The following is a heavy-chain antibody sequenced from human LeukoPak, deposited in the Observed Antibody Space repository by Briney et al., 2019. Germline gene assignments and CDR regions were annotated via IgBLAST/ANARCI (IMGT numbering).Heavy chain of an antibody. J-gene: IGHJ5*02. V-gene: IGHV5-51*01. Sequence: GESLKISCRASGYSFTSYWIGWVRQMPGKGLEWMGIIYPGDSDTRYSPSFQGQVTISADKSISTAYLQWSSLKASDTAMYYCARRSKAAAYNWFDPWGQGTLVTVSS. D-gene: IGHD6-13*01. CDR1: GYSFTSYW. CDR2: IYPGDSDT. CDR3: ARRSKAAAYNWFDP.